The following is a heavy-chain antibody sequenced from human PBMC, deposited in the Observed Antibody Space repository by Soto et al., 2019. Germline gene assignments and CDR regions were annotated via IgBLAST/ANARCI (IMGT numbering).Heavy chain of an antibody. J-gene: IGHJ6*02. CDR2: ISSINYI. D-gene: IGHD1-26*01. V-gene: IGHV3-21*01. Sequence: GGSLRLSCAASGFTFSIYSMNWVRQAPGKGLEWLSSISSINYIFYADSVKGRFTISRDNAKNSLYLQMNSLRAEDTAVYYCARFGYSRAYYGMDVWGQGTTVTVSS. CDR1: GFTFSIYS. CDR3: ARFGYSRAYYGMDV.